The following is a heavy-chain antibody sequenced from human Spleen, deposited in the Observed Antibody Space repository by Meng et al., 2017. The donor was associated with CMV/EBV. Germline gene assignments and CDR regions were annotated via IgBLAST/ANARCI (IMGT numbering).Heavy chain of an antibody. CDR2: INPNSGGT. V-gene: IGHV1-2*02. CDR3: ARGFRYYDSSGYEDWFDP. Sequence: TFTGYYMHWVRQAPGQGLEWMGWINPNSGGTNYAQKFQGRVTMTRDTSISTAYMELSRLRSDDTAVYYCARGFRYYDSSGYEDWFDPWGQGTLVTVSS. D-gene: IGHD3-22*01. J-gene: IGHJ5*02. CDR1: TFTGYY.